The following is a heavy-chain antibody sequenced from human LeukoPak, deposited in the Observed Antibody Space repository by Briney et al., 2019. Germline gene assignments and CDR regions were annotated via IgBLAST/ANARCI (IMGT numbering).Heavy chain of an antibody. D-gene: IGHD1-26*01. CDR1: GFTVSSNY. V-gene: IGHV3-66*02. CDR3: AKDKIVGATTPRDAFDI. CDR2: IYSGGST. Sequence: GGSLRLSCAASGFTVSSNYMSWVRQAPGKGLEWVSVIYSGGSTYYADSVKGRFTISRDNSKNTLYLQMNSLRAEDTAVYYCAKDKIVGATTPRDAFDIWGQGTMVTVSS. J-gene: IGHJ3*02.